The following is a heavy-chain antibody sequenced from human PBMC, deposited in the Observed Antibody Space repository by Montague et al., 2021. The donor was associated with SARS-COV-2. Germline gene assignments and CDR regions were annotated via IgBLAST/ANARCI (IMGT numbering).Heavy chain of an antibody. CDR1: GVSVTDYY. Sequence: SETLSPTCTVSGVSVTDYYWSWIRQPPGKGLEWVGDVLYNKGTNFNPSLKSRVAISVDTSKNQFSLRLTSVTAADTAFYHCVRHPHYDGLNGPPDFWDQGALVTVSS. V-gene: IGHV4-59*08. CDR3: VRHPHYDGLNGPPDF. CDR2: VLYNKGT. J-gene: IGHJ4*02. D-gene: IGHD3-9*01.